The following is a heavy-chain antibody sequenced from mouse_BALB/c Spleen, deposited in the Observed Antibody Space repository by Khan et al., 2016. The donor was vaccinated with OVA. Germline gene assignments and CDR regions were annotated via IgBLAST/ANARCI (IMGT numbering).Heavy chain of an antibody. D-gene: IGHD2-2*01. CDR1: GYSFTGYY. J-gene: IGHJ4*01. V-gene: IGHV1S34*01. CDR3: ARSNLLWLYAMDY. CDR2: ISCYNGAT. Sequence: LVKTWASVKISCKTSGYSFTGYYIHWVKQSHGKSLEWLGYISCYNGATNYNQKFKGKATCTVDTYSSTAYVQFNSLTSEDSAIYYYARSNLLWLYAMDYWGQGTSVTVSS.